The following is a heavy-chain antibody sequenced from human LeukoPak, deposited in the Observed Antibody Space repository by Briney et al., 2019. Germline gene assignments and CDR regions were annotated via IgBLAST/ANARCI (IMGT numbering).Heavy chain of an antibody. Sequence: KSSETLSLTCAVYGGSISSYYWSWIRQPAGKGLEWIGRIYTSGSTNYNPSLKSRVTMSVDTSKNQFSLKLSSVTAADTAVYYCARGIYGDLEADWFDPWGQGTLVTVSS. V-gene: IGHV4-59*10. J-gene: IGHJ5*02. CDR3: ARGIYGDLEADWFDP. CDR2: IYTSGST. D-gene: IGHD4-17*01. CDR1: GGSISSYY.